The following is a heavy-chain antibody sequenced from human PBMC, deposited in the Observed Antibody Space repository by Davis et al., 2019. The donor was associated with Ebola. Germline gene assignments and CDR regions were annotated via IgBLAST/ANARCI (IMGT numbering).Heavy chain of an antibody. V-gene: IGHV5-51*01. Sequence: PGGSLRLSCKGSGYSFTSYWIGWVRQMPGKGLEWMGIIYPGDSDTRYSPSFQGQVTISADKSISTAYLQWSSLKASDTAMYYCARKGLGASDLYYFDYWGQGTLVTVSS. J-gene: IGHJ4*02. CDR3: ARKGLGASDLYYFDY. CDR2: IYPGDSDT. CDR1: GYSFTSYW. D-gene: IGHD3-16*01.